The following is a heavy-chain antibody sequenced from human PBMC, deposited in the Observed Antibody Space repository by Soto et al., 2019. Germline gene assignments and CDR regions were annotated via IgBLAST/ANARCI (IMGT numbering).Heavy chain of an antibody. D-gene: IGHD3-3*01. CDR3: ATFFLS. J-gene: IGHJ5*02. V-gene: IGHV4-4*02. Sequence: QVQLQESGPGLVKPSGTLSLTCTVSRGSISSHGWWTWVRQPPGKGLEWIGEISQSGTTNYNPSLKSRVTMSVDKSKDQFSLNLKSVTAEDTAVYYCATFFLSWGQGTLVTVSS. CDR1: RGSISSHGW. CDR2: ISQSGTT.